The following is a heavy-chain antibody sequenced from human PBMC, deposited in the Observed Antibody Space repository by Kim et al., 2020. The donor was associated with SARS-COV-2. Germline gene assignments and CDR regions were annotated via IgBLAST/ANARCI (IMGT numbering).Heavy chain of an antibody. CDR2: ISYDGSNK. D-gene: IGHD3-9*01. J-gene: IGHJ6*02. V-gene: IGHV3-30*18. Sequence: GGSLRLSCAASGFTFSSYGMHWVRQAPGKGLEWVAVISYDGSNKYYAESVKGRFTISRDNSKNKLYLQMNSLRAEDTAVYYCAQDLLRYFDWLPYYYYYYGMDVCGQGATVTVSS. CDR3: AQDLLRYFDWLPYYYYYYGMDV. CDR1: GFTFSSYG.